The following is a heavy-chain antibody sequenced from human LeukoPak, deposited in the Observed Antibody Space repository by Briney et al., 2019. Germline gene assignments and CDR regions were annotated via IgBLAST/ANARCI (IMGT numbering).Heavy chain of an antibody. V-gene: IGHV3-30-3*01. Sequence: GGSLRLSCAASGFIFSSYAMHWVRQAPGTGLEWVAVISYDGNNNYFADSVKGRFTISRDNPKNTLYLQMNSLRAEDTAVYYCARVHRTGWVVDAFDIWGQGTMVTVSS. CDR2: ISYDGNNN. CDR1: GFIFSSYA. D-gene: IGHD3/OR15-3a*01. J-gene: IGHJ3*02. CDR3: ARVHRTGWVVDAFDI.